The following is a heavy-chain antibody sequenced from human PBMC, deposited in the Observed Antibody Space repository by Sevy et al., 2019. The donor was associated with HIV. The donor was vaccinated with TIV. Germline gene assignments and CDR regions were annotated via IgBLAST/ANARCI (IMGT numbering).Heavy chain of an antibody. V-gene: IGHV3-23*01. CDR1: GFTFSNYA. Sequence: GGSLRLSCAASGFTFSNYAMTWVRQAPGKGPEWVSVISSGSGDATYYADSVKGRFAISRDNSRNTLYLQMNSLRAEDTAVYYCAKDACSGGSCKAWDYWGRGTLVTVSS. D-gene: IGHD2-15*01. J-gene: IGHJ4*02. CDR3: AKDACSGGSCKAWDY. CDR2: ISSGSGDAT.